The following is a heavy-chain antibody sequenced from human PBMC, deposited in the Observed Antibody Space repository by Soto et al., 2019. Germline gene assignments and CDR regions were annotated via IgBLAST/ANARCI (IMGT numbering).Heavy chain of an antibody. CDR3: AREGDFSIND. V-gene: IGHV3-49*03. CDR2: IRSKAYGGTT. D-gene: IGHD4-4*01. CDR1: GFILGDYA. Sequence: EVQLVESGGGLIQPGRSLRLSCKASGFILGDYALSWIRQTPGKGLEWVGFIRSKAYGGTTEYAASVKGRFSISRDESKSIAYLQMNSLKTEDRAVYYCAREGDFSINDWGQGTLVTVSS. J-gene: IGHJ4*02.